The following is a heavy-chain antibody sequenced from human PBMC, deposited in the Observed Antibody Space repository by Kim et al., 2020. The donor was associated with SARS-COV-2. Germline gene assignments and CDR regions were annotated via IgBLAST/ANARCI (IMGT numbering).Heavy chain of an antibody. CDR1: GGSISSSSYY. CDR2: IYYSGST. J-gene: IGHJ4*02. Sequence: SETLSLTCTVSGGSISSSSYYWGWIRQPPGKGLEWIGSIYYSGSTYYNPSLKSRVTISVDTSKNQFSLKLSSVTAADTAVYYCAREGVTLYYDSSGYYPIDYWGQGTLVTVSS. V-gene: IGHV4-39*07. CDR3: AREGVTLYYDSSGYYPIDY. D-gene: IGHD3-22*01.